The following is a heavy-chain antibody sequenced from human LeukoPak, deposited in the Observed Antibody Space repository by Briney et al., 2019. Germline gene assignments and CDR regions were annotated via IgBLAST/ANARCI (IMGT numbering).Heavy chain of an antibody. CDR1: GYTFTSYY. D-gene: IGHD3-10*01. CDR3: ARAPMFDSGSSTVDY. CDR2: INPNSGGT. J-gene: IGHJ4*02. V-gene: IGHV1-2*06. Sequence: ASVKVSCKASGYTFTSYYMHWVRQAPGQGLEWMGRINPNSGGTNHAQKFQGRVTMTRDTSINTAYVELSRLRSDDTAVYFCARAPMFDSGSSTVDYWGQGTLVTVSS.